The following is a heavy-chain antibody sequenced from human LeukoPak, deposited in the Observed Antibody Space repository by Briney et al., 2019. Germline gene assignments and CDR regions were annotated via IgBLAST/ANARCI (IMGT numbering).Heavy chain of an antibody. J-gene: IGHJ4*02. CDR2: MNPNSGNA. V-gene: IGHV1-8*01. CDR3: ARGKEMATIFY. Sequence: ASVKVSCKASGHTFTSYDIDWVRQATGQGLEWMGWMNPNSGNAGYAQKFQGRVTMTRNTSISTAYMELSSLRSEDTAVYYCARGKEMATIFYWGQGTLVTVSS. CDR1: GHTFTSYD. D-gene: IGHD5-24*01.